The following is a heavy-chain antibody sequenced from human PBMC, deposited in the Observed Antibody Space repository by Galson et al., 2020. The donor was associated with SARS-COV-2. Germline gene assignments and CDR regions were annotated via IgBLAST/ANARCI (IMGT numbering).Heavy chain of an antibody. D-gene: IGHD3-9*01. CDR1: GGSISSSNYY. CDR3: ARQILTGYYSFYYFDC. CDR2: IYYTESN. Sequence: SETLYLTCTVSGGSISSSNYYWGWVRQPQGEGREWIGSIYYTESNYYNPSLTSRVTMSVDTSRNQFSLKLSSVTAADTAVYYCARQILTGYYSFYYFDCWGQGTLVTVS. J-gene: IGHJ4*02. V-gene: IGHV4-39*01.